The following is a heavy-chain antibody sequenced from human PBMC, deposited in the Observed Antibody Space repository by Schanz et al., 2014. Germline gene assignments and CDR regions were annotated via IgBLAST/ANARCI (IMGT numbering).Heavy chain of an antibody. J-gene: IGHJ6*02. CDR3: ATEGPRGTRHPINYYYAMDN. CDR1: GLNFDYYG. CDR2: IGYDGSEK. V-gene: IGHV3-33*01. Sequence: QVQLVESGGGVVQPGRSLRLSCATSGLNFDYYGMNWVRQAPGKGLEWVANIGYDGSEKYYMDSVKGRFTISRDNSKDTLYLQMSGLTPEDTAVYYCATEGPRGTRHPINYYYAMDNWGQGTKVTV. D-gene: IGHD6-6*01.